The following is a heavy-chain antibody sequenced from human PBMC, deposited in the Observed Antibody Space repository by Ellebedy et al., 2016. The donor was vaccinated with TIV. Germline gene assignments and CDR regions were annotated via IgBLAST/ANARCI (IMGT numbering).Heavy chain of an antibody. CDR2: ISSSSRTI. Sequence: GESLKISXAASGFTFSRYSMNWVRQAPGKGLEWVSYISSSSRTIYYADSVKGRFTISRDNSKNTLYLQMSSLRAEDTAVYYCAKEWFYYDSSGYYGAPLFYWGQGTLVTVSS. CDR1: GFTFSRYS. J-gene: IGHJ4*02. D-gene: IGHD3-22*01. CDR3: AKEWFYYDSSGYYGAPLFY. V-gene: IGHV3-48*01.